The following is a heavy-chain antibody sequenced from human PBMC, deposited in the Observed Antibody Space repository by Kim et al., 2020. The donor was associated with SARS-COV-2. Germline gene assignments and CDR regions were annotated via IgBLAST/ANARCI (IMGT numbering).Heavy chain of an antibody. V-gene: IGHV3-72*01. D-gene: IGHD6-13*01. J-gene: IGHJ6*02. CDR3: ARAGSSSSYYYGLDV. Sequence: ASVKDRFTISRHDSKNSLYLKMNSMKTEDTAVYYCARAGSSSSYYYGLDVWGQGTTVTVSS.